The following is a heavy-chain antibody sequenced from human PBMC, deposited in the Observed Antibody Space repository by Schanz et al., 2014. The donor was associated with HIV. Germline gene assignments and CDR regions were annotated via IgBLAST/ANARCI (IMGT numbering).Heavy chain of an antibody. CDR2: ISDRSDYL. CDR1: GFTFRSYG. Sequence: VQLVESGGGVVQPGRSLRLSCAASGFTFRSYGMHWVRQAPGKGLEWVSSISDRSDYLHYADSVKGRFTISRDNAKNSLYLQMSSLRAEDTAVYYCARDSYYDRSRYSGYYYYGMEVWGQGTTVTVS. V-gene: IGHV3-21*01. J-gene: IGHJ6*02. D-gene: IGHD3-9*01. CDR3: ARDSYYDRSRYSGYYYYGMEV.